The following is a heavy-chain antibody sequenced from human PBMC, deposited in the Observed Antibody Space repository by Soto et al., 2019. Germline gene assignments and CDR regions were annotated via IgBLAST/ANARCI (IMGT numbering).Heavy chain of an antibody. V-gene: IGHV4-39*01. CDR3: FYGPYYYYMDV. CDR2: IYYSGST. J-gene: IGHJ6*03. CDR1: GGSISSSSYY. D-gene: IGHD3-16*01. Sequence: PSETLSLTCTVSGGSISSSSYYWGWIRQPPGKGLEWIGSIYYSGSTYYNPSPKSRVTISVDTSKNQLSLKLSSVTAADTAVYYCFYGPYYYYMDVWGKGTTVTVSS.